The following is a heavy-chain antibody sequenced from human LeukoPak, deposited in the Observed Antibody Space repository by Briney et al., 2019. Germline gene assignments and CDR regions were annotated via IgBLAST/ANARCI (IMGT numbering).Heavy chain of an antibody. D-gene: IGHD3-3*01. J-gene: IGHJ4*02. Sequence: GSLRLSCAASGFTFSSYSITWVRQAPGKALEWVSYLSVVSSKTYYADSVKGRFTISRDNAKKSLYLQTNSLRAEDTAVYYCARQFRSYYDFWSGYSDYWGQGTLVTVSS. CDR1: GFTFSSYS. CDR3: ARQFRSYYDFWSGYSDY. V-gene: IGHV3-48*04. CDR2: LSVVSSKT.